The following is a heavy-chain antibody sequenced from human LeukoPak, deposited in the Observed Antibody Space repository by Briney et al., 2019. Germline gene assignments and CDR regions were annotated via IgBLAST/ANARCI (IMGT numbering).Heavy chain of an antibody. Sequence: ASVEASCKASGYTFTSYYMHWVRQAPGQGLEWMGIINPSGGSTSYAQKFQGRVTMTRDTSTSTVYMELSSLRSEDTAVYYCARKAWSGYYYVYWGQGTLVTVSS. CDR1: GYTFTSYY. D-gene: IGHD3-22*01. CDR3: ARKAWSGYYYVY. J-gene: IGHJ4*02. V-gene: IGHV1-46*01. CDR2: INPSGGST.